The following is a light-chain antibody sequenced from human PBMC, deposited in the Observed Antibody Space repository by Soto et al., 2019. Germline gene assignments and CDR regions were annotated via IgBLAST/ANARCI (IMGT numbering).Light chain of an antibody. V-gene: IGKV2-30*01. CDR2: TIS. CDR3: MQSAHWPWT. Sequence: VVMTQSPLSLPVPLGQPASISCRSSQGLVFSDGNTYLSWFHQRPGQSPRRLIYTISDRASGVPDRFSGSGSGTDFTLKISGLEAEDVGVYYCMQSAHWPWTFVPETKVDIK. J-gene: IGKJ1*01. CDR1: QGLVFSDGNTY.